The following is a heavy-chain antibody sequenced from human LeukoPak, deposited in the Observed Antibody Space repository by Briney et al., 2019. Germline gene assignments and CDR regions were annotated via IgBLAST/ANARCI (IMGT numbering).Heavy chain of an antibody. V-gene: IGHV3-7*01. D-gene: IGHD6-13*01. J-gene: IGHJ4*02. CDR2: IKQDGSEK. Sequence: GGSLRLSCTASGFIFTSYWMSWVRQAPGKGLEWVANIKQDGSEKYYVDSVKGRFTISRDNAKNSLSLQMNSLRADDTAVYYCARVLEAASFDYWGQGSPVTVSS. CDR1: GFIFTSYW. CDR3: ARVLEAASFDY.